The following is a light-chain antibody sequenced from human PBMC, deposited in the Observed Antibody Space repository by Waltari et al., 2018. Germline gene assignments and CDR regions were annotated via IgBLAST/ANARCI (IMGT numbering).Light chain of an antibody. V-gene: IGKV1-39*01. CDR1: QSISLY. J-gene: IGKJ2*03. Sequence: DIQMTQSPSSLSASVGDRVTITCRASQSISLYLNWYHQKLGKAPKLLIYAANSLQSGVPSRISGSGSGTDFTLNISSLQSEDFGTYYCQQSYKIPHSFGQGTKVDVK. CDR2: AAN. CDR3: QQSYKIPHS.